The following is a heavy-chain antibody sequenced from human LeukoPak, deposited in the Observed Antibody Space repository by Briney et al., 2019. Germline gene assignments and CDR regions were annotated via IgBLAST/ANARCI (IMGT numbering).Heavy chain of an antibody. CDR1: GYTFTSYD. V-gene: IGHV1-8*01. J-gene: IGHJ4*02. D-gene: IGHD4-17*01. Sequence: ASVKVSCKASGYTFTSYDINWVRQATGQGLEWMGWMNPNSGNTGYAQKFQGRVTMTRNTSISTAYMELSSLRSEDTAVYYCARGWSPDYGDYGDYWGQGTLVTVSS. CDR2: MNPNSGNT. CDR3: ARGWSPDYGDYGDY.